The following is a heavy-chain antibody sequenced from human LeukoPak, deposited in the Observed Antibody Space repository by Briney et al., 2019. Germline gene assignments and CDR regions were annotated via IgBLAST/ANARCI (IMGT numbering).Heavy chain of an antibody. D-gene: IGHD3-10*01. CDR3: ARDAFYGSGSYYQVYYYYGMDV. V-gene: IGHV4-31*03. CDR2: IYCSGST. J-gene: IGHJ6*02. CDR1: GGSISSGGYY. Sequence: SETLSLTCTVSGGSISSGGYYWSWTRQHPGKGLEWIGYIYCSGSTYYNPSLKSRVTISVDTSKNQFSLKLSSVTAADTAVYYCARDAFYGSGSYYQVYYYYGMDVWGQGTTVTVSS.